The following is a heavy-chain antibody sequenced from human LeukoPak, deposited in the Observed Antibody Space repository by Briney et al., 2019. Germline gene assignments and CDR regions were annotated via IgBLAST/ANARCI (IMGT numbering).Heavy chain of an antibody. J-gene: IGHJ4*02. V-gene: IGHV3-53*01. CDR2: IYFGGTT. D-gene: IGHD5/OR15-5a*01. CDR3: ARGDGVYVY. Sequence: IQPGGSLRFSCAASGFTVSSNYMTWVRQAPGQGLEWVSVIYFGGTTYYADSVKGRFTISRDNSKNTVYLQMNSLRVEDTAVYYCARGDGVYVYWGQGTLVTVSS. CDR1: GFTVSSNY.